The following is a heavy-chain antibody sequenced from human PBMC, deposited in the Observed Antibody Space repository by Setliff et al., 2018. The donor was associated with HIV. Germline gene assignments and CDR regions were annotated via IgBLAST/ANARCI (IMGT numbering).Heavy chain of an antibody. D-gene: IGHD3-3*01. V-gene: IGHV4-39*07. J-gene: IGHJ3*02. Sequence: PSETLSLTCTVSGGSISSSSYYWGWIRQPPGKGLEWIGSIYYSGSTNYNPSLRSRVTISVDTSKNQFSLKLTSVTAADTAVYYCARREWLPMPGAFDIWGQGTMVTVSS. CDR3: ARREWLPMPGAFDI. CDR1: GGSISSSSYY. CDR2: IYYSGST.